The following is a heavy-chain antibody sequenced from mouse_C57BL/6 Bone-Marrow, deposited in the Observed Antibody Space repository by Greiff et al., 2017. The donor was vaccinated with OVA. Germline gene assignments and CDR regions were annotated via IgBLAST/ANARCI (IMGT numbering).Heavy chain of an antibody. CDR3: AREGGIWLRRDWYFDG. Sequence: QVQLQQPGAELVKPGASVKMSCKASGYTFTSYWITWVKQRPGQGLEWIGDIYPGSGSTNYNEKFKSKATLTVDTSSSTAYMQLSSLTSEDSAVYYCAREGGIWLRRDWYFDGWGTGTTVTVSS. D-gene: IGHD2-2*01. CDR1: GYTFTSYW. J-gene: IGHJ1*03. CDR2: IYPGSGST. V-gene: IGHV1-55*01.